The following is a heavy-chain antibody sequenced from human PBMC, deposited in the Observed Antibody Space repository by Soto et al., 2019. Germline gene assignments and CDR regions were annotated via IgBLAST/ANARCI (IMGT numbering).Heavy chain of an antibody. CDR1: GFTVSSNY. Sequence: GGSLRLSCAASGFTVSSNYMSWVRQAPGKGLEWVSVIYSGGRTYYADSVKGRFTISRENSKNTLYLQMNSPRAEDTAVYYCARGAYCGGDCWYYFDYWGQGTLVTVSS. J-gene: IGHJ4*02. V-gene: IGHV3-53*01. D-gene: IGHD2-21*02. CDR2: IYSGGRT. CDR3: ARGAYCGGDCWYYFDY.